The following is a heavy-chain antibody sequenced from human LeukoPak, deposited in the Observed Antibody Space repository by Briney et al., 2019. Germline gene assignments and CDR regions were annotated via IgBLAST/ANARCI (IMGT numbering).Heavy chain of an antibody. CDR3: ATLSTTVVPFDY. D-gene: IGHD4-17*01. V-gene: IGHV1-46*01. Sequence: ASVKVSCTASGYTFTSYYMHWVRPAPGQGLEWMGIINPSGGSTSYAQKFQGRVTMTRDTSTSTVYMELSSLRSEDTAVYYCATLSTTVVPFDYWGQGTLVTVSS. J-gene: IGHJ4*02. CDR2: INPSGGST. CDR1: GYTFTSYY.